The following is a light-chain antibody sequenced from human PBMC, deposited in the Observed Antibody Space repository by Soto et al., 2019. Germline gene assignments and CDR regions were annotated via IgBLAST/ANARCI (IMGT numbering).Light chain of an antibody. CDR3: QQYKSNLYT. CDR1: QPISSW. J-gene: IGKJ2*01. CDR2: DAS. V-gene: IGKV1-5*01. Sequence: DIQMTQSPSTLSASVGDRVTITCRASQPISSWLAWYQQKPGKAPQLLIYDASGLENGVPSRFSGRGSGTEFTLTFSGLQPDDFATEFCQQYKSNLYTFGQGTKLLIK.